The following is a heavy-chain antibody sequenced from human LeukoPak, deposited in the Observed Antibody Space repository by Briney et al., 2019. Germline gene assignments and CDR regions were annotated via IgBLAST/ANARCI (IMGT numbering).Heavy chain of an antibody. CDR2: IYYSGST. CDR3: ARQSYYGSGTHFDY. J-gene: IGHJ4*02. V-gene: IGHV4-59*01. Sequence: PSETLSLTCTVSGGSISSYYWNWIRQPPGKGLEWIGHIYYSGSTNYNPSLKSRVTISVDTSKNQFSLKLSSVTAADTAVYYCARQSYYGSGTHFDYWGQGTLVTVSP. CDR1: GGSISSYY. D-gene: IGHD3-10*01.